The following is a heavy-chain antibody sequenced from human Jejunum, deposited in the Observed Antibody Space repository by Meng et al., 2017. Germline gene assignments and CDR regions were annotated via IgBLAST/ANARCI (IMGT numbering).Heavy chain of an antibody. CDR2: ISADGSNT. Sequence: ESLKISCAASEFMFSGYWVHWVRQAPGKGPVWVSRISADGSNTKYADSVNGRFTISRDNAKNMVYLQMDSLRTEDTAMYYCAKDFDREDWGQGTLVTVSS. J-gene: IGHJ4*02. CDR1: EFMFSGYW. CDR3: AKDFDRED. V-gene: IGHV3-74*03.